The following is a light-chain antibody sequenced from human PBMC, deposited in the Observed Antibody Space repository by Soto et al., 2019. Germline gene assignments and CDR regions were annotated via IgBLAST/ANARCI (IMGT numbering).Light chain of an antibody. CDR1: SSDVGGYNY. J-gene: IGLJ1*01. V-gene: IGLV2-14*01. CDR2: DVS. CDR3: SPYTSSSTYV. Sequence: QSALTQPASVSGSPGQSITISCTGTSSDVGGYNYVSWYQQHPGKAPKLMIYDVSNRPSGVSNRFSGSKSGNTASLTISGLHAEDEADYYCSPYTSSSTYVFGTGTKVTVL.